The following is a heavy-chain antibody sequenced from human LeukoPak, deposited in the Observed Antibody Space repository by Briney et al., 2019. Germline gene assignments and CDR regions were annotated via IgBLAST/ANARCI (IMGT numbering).Heavy chain of an antibody. Sequence: PGGSLRLSCAASGFTFSSYGMHWVRQAPGKGLEWVAFIRYDGSNKYYADSVKGRFTISRDNSKNTLYLQMNSLKTEDTAVYYCTTDNYDYSNYGHYYYYMDVWGKGTTVTVSS. J-gene: IGHJ6*03. CDR2: IRYDGSNK. D-gene: IGHD4-11*01. CDR3: TTDNYDYSNYGHYYYYMDV. CDR1: GFTFSSYG. V-gene: IGHV3-30*02.